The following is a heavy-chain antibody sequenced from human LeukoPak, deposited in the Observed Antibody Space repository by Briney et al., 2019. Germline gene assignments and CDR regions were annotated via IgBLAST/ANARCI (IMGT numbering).Heavy chain of an antibody. CDR1: GLTVSSHY. CDR3: ASRPSGDAAVCDY. D-gene: IGHD4-17*01. V-gene: IGHV3-66*01. J-gene: IGHJ4*02. Sequence: GGSLRLSCAASGLTVSSHYMSWVRQAPGKGLEWVSVIYSGGTPYYADSVRGRFTISRDNSKNSLYLQMNSLRAEDTAVYYWASRPSGDAAVCDYWGQGTLVTVSS. CDR2: IYSGGTP.